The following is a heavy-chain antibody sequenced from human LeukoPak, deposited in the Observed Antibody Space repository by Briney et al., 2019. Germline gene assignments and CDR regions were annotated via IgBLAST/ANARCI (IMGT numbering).Heavy chain of an antibody. CDR1: GFIFDDYA. J-gene: IGHJ4*02. CDR3: AKDRDYSSSGASVDY. Sequence: GGSLRLSCAASGFIFDDYAMHWVRQAPGKGLEWVSGISWNSGSIGYADSVKGRFTISRDNAKNSLYLQMNSLRAEDTALYYCAKDRDYSSSGASVDYWGQGTLVTVSS. D-gene: IGHD6-6*01. V-gene: IGHV3-9*01. CDR2: ISWNSGSI.